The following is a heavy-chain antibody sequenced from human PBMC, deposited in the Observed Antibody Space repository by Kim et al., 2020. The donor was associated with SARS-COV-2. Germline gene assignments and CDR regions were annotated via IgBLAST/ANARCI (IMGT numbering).Heavy chain of an antibody. CDR1: GFTFSSYA. Sequence: GGSLRLSCAASGFTFSSYAMHWVRQAQGKGLEWVAVRSNDGSNKYYADSVKGRFTISRDNSTNTLYLQMNSLSAEDTAVDYCARVPYANAFAIWGQGTMGTVSS. CDR3: ARVPYANAFAI. J-gene: IGHJ3*02. V-gene: IGHV3-30-3*01. CDR2: RSNDGSNK.